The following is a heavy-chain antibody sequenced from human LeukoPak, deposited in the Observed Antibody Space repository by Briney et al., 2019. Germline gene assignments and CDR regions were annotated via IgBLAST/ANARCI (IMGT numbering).Heavy chain of an antibody. CDR2: IYPGDSDT. V-gene: IGHV5-51*01. CDR1: GYSFTSYW. CDR3: ARHGRIQLWLRRSDYYYGMDV. Sequence: GESLKISCKGSGYSFTSYWIGWVRQMPGKGLEWMGIIYPGDSDTRYSPSFQGQVTISADKSISTAYLQWSSLKASDTAMYYCARHGRIQLWLRRSDYYYGMDVWGQGTTVIVSS. J-gene: IGHJ6*02. D-gene: IGHD5-18*01.